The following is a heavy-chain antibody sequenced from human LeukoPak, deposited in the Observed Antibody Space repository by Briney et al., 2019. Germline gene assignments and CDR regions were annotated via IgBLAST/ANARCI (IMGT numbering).Heavy chain of an antibody. V-gene: IGHV3-21*01. J-gene: IGHJ4*02. CDR3: ARGEMSAMLDY. CDR2: VSSSRSSI. D-gene: IGHD2-2*01. CDR1: GFIFSSYA. Sequence: GGSLRLSCAASGFIFSSYAMSWVRQAPGKGLEWVSLVSSSRSSIYYADSVKGRFTISRDNAKKSLYLQMSSLRAEDTAVYYCARGEMSAMLDYWGQGTLVTVSS.